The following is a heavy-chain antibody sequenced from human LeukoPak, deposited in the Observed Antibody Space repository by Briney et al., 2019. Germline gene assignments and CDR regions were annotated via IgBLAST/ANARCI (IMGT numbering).Heavy chain of an antibody. CDR3: ARRYCSGGSCSENDY. CDR2: ISAYNGDT. D-gene: IGHD2-15*01. V-gene: IGHV1-18*01. Sequence: ASVKVSCKSSGYTFSNYGITWVRQAPGQGLEWMGWISAYNGDTDYAQKLQGRVTMTTDTSTSTAYLELRSLRSDDTAVYHCARRYCSGGSCSENDYWGQGTLVTVSS. J-gene: IGHJ4*02. CDR1: GYTFSNYG.